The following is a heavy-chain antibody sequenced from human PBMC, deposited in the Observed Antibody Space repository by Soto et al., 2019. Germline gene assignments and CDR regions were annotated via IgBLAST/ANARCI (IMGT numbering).Heavy chain of an antibody. CDR3: AKGVVTIFGVVTPAFDY. J-gene: IGHJ4*02. CDR1: GFTFSSYA. CDR2: ISGSSGST. Sequence: EVQLLESGGGLVQPGGSLRLSCAASGFTFSSYAMSWVRQAPGKGLEWVSAISGSSGSTYYADSVKGRFTISRDNSKNTLYLQMNSLRAEDTAVYYCAKGVVTIFGVVTPAFDYWGQGTLVTVSS. D-gene: IGHD3-3*01. V-gene: IGHV3-23*01.